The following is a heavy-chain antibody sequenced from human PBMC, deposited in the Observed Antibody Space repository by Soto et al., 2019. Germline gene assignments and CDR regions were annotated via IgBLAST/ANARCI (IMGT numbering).Heavy chain of an antibody. J-gene: IGHJ6*03. Sequence: GGSLRLSCAASGFTFSSYCMHWVRQAPGKKLEWVAVICYDGSNKYYADSVKGQFTISRDNSKNTLYLQMNSLSSDDTVVYYCAIDSLGYDFPGRVYYMDVWGKGTTVTVSS. CDR2: ICYDGSNK. CDR1: GFTFSSYC. D-gene: IGHD3-3*01. V-gene: IGHV3-33*01. CDR3: AIDSLGYDFPGRVYYMDV.